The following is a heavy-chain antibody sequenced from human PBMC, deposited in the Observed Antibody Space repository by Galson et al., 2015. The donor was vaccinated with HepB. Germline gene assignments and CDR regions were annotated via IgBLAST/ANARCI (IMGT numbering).Heavy chain of an antibody. CDR1: GFTFSSYA. V-gene: IGHV3-30-3*01. Sequence: SLRLSCAASGFTFSSYAMHWARQAPGKGLEWVAVISYDGSNKYYADSVKGRFTISRDNSKNTLYLQMNSLRAEDTAVYYCARGHGTYYDFWSGPYFDYWGQGTLVTVSS. D-gene: IGHD3-3*01. J-gene: IGHJ4*02. CDR2: ISYDGSNK. CDR3: ARGHGTYYDFWSGPYFDY.